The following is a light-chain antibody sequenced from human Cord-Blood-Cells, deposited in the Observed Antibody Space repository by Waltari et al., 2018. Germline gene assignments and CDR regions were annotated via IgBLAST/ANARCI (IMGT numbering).Light chain of an antibody. CDR3: CSYAGSSTWV. CDR2: EGS. J-gene: IGLJ3*02. CDR1: SSAVGRYNL. Sequence: QSALTQPASVSGSPGQSLTISCPGTSSAVGRYNLVSCYKQHPGKAPKLMIYEGSKRPSGVSNRFSGSKSGNTASLTIAGLQAEDEADYYCCSYAGSSTWVFGGGTKLTVL. V-gene: IGLV2-23*01.